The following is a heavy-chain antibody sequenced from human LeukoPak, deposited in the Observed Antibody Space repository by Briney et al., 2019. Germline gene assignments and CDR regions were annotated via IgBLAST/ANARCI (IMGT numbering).Heavy chain of an antibody. Sequence: PGRSLRLSCAASGFTFSSYAMHWVRQAPGKGLEWVAVISYDGSNKYYADSVKGRFTISRDNSKNTLYLQMNSLRSEDTAVYYCARGGARGYSYGTELMYYFDYWGQGTLVTVSS. CDR2: ISYDGSNK. V-gene: IGHV3-30-3*01. J-gene: IGHJ4*02. D-gene: IGHD5-18*01. CDR3: ARGGARGYSYGTELMYYFDY. CDR1: GFTFSSYA.